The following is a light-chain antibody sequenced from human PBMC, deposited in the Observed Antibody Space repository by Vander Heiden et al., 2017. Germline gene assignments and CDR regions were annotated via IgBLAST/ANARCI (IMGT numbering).Light chain of an antibody. J-gene: IGKJ4*01. CDR1: QSVSDGRY. CDR3: QQYGDSPLT. CDR2: DAS. Sequence: ETVLTQSPGTLSLSPGERDTLSCRACQSVSDGRYLAWYQQKPGQPPRLLIHDASTRATGIPDRFSGSGSGTDFTLTINRLESEDCAVYYCQQYGDSPLTFGGGTKVEIK. V-gene: IGKV3-20*01.